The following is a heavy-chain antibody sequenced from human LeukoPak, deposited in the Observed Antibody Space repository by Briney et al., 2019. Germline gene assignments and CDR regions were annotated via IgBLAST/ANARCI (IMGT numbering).Heavy chain of an antibody. CDR1: GFPFRNYW. V-gene: IGHV3-7*03. CDR3: VVTRTRGDH. Sequence: GSLELSCAASGFPFRNYWMTWVRQAPGKGLEWVANINQEGNDKYYVDSVKGRFTISRDNTKNSLFLQMNSLRAEDTAVYYCVVTRTRGDHWGQGTLVTVSS. D-gene: IGHD4-23*01. CDR2: INQEGNDK. J-gene: IGHJ4*02.